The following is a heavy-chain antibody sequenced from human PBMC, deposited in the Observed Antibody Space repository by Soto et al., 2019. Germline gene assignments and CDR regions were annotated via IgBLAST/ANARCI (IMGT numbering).Heavy chain of an antibody. CDR3: ARAVIVVVPSAYYCDY. CDR2: IYYSGST. V-gene: IGHV4-61*01. CDR1: GRSVSSGSYY. Sequence: ETLSLSCTVSGRSVSSGSYYWSWMRQHPGKGLEWIGYIYYSGSTNYNPSLKSRVTISVDTSKNQFSLKLSSVTAADTAVYYVARAVIVVVPSAYYCDYWCQVALGTVSA. D-gene: IGHD2-2*01. J-gene: IGHJ4*02.